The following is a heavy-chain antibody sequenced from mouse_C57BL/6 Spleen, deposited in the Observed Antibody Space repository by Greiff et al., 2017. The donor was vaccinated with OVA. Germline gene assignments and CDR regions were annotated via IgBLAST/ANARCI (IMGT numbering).Heavy chain of an antibody. D-gene: IGHD4-1*01. CDR2: IYPGSGST. CDR1: GYTFTSYW. V-gene: IGHV1-55*01. J-gene: IGHJ4*01. Sequence: QVQLQQPGAELVKPGASVKMSCKASGYTFTSYWITWVKQRPGQGLEWIGDIYPGSGSTNYNEKFKSKATLTVDTSSSTAYMQLSSLTSEDSAVYYCARIGTWDYYAMDYWGQGTSVTVSS. CDR3: ARIGTWDYYAMDY.